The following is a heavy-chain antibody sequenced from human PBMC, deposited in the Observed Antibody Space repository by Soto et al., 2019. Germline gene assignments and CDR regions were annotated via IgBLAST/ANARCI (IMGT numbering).Heavy chain of an antibody. Sequence: SETLSLTCAVSGGSISSTNWWYWARQPPGKGLEWIGEIYHSGSTNYNPSLKSRVTISIDKSKNQFSLKLNSVTAADTAVYYCARDPYSGSSLSAYWGQGIMVTVYS. V-gene: IGHV4-4*02. CDR2: IYHSGST. D-gene: IGHD1-26*01. CDR1: GGSISSTNW. J-gene: IGHJ4*02. CDR3: ARDPYSGSSLSAY.